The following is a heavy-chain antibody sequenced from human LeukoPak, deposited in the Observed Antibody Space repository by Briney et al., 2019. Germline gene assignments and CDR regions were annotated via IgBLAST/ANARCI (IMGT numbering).Heavy chain of an antibody. CDR2: IIPIFGTA. J-gene: IGHJ3*02. D-gene: IGHD1-20*01. Sequence: SVKVSCKASGGTFSSYAISWVRQAPGQGLEWMGGIIPIFGTANYAQKFQGRVTITADASTSTAYMELSSLRSEDTAVYYCCITGTTNAFDIWGQGTMVTVSS. CDR1: GGTFSSYA. CDR3: CITGTTNAFDI. V-gene: IGHV1-69*13.